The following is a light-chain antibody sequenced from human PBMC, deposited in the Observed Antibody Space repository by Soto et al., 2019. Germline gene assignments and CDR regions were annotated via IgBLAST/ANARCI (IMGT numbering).Light chain of an antibody. CDR2: GAY. J-gene: IGKJ3*01. CDR1: QSVSSN. V-gene: IGKV3-15*01. Sequence: IVMTQSPATLSVSPGERATLSCRASQSVSSNLAWYQQKPGQAPRLLIYGAYNRATGIPDRFSGSGSGTDFTLTIRSLQPDDLATYYCQNYNNDPPFTFGPGTKVDI. CDR3: QNYNNDPPFT.